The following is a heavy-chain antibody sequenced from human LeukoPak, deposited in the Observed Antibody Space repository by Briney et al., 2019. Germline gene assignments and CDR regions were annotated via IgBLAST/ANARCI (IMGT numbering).Heavy chain of an antibody. CDR1: GFTFSSHE. D-gene: IGHD3-22*01. Sequence: PGGSLRLSCAASGFTFSSHEMNWVRQAPGKGLEWVSYISSSGSTIYYADSVKGRFTISRDNAKNSLYLQMNSLRDEDTAVYYCARDLNLYDSSGYYPRRGQGTLVTVSS. CDR2: ISSSGSTI. CDR3: ARDLNLYDSSGYYPR. V-gene: IGHV3-48*03. J-gene: IGHJ4*02.